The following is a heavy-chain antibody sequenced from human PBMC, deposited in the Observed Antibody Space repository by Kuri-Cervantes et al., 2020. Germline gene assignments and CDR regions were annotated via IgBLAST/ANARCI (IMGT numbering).Heavy chain of an antibody. D-gene: IGHD6-13*01. CDR2: IYHSGNT. J-gene: IGHJ4*02. Sequence: GSLRLSCAVSGASISSTDWWTWVRQPPGKGLEWIGDIYHSGNTNYNPSLTSRVTISVDKSKNQFSLKLSSVTAADTAVYYCASSSWYHRGRFDYWGQGTLVTVSS. CDR3: ASSSWYHRGRFDY. V-gene: IGHV4-4*02. CDR1: GASISSTDW.